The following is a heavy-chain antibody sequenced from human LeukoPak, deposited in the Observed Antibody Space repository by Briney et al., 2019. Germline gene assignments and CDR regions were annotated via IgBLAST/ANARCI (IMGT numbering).Heavy chain of an antibody. J-gene: IGHJ4*02. CDR1: GYTFSIYW. V-gene: IGHV5-51*01. CDR3: ARLEIAAAHY. Sequence: GESLKISCKTSGYTFSIYWIGWVRQLPGKGLEWMALIYPGDSNTRYSPSFQGQVTISADRSISTAYLQWSSLKASDTAMYYCARLEIAAAHYWGQGTLVTVSS. D-gene: IGHD6-13*01. CDR2: IYPGDSNT.